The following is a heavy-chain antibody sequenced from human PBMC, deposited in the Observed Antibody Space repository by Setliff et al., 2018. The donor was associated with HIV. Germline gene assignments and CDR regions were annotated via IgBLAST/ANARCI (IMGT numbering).Heavy chain of an antibody. V-gene: IGHV3-7*03. CDR2: INPDSTAT. CDR1: GFTFSASW. D-gene: IGHD3-10*01. Sequence: GGSLRLSCAASGFTFSASWMTWVRQAPGKGLEWVALINPDSTATYYVDSVKGRFTVSRDNANNLLFLEMNNLRVEDTAVYYCASFFGDYGYWGHGTQVTVSS. J-gene: IGHJ4*01. CDR3: ASFFGDYGY.